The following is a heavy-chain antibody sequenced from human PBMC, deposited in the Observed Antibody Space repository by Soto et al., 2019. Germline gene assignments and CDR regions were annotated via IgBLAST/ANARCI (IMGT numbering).Heavy chain of an antibody. CDR3: ARDSSFGSSSGGDY. J-gene: IGHJ4*02. V-gene: IGHV1-69*13. CDR2: IIPIFGTA. D-gene: IGHD1-26*01. Sequence: AASVTVSCKASGGTFSRDAISWVRQAPGQGLEWMGGIIPIFGTANYAQKFQGRVTITADESTSTAYVELSSLRSEDTAVYYCARDSSFGSSSGGDYWGQGTLVTVSS. CDR1: GGTFSRDA.